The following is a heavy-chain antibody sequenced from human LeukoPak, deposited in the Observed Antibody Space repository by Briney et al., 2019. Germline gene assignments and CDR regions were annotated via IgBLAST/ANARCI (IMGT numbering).Heavy chain of an antibody. D-gene: IGHD6-13*01. V-gene: IGHV7-4-1*02. J-gene: IGHJ4*02. Sequence: ASVKVSCKASGYTFTSYAMNWVRQAPGQGLEWMGWINTNTGNPTYAQGFTGRSVFSLDTSVSTAYLQISSLKAEDTAVYYCARDGTDLAAAGFDYWGQGTLVTVSS. CDR2: INTNTGNP. CDR3: ARDGTDLAAAGFDY. CDR1: GYTFTSYA.